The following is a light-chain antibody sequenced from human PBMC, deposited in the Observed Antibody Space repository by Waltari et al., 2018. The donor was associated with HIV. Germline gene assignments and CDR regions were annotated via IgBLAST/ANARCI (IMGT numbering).Light chain of an antibody. CDR3: QQYGSSPYT. V-gene: IGKV3-20*01. CDR1: QSVSSSY. CDR2: GAS. Sequence: EIVLTQSPGTLSLSPGERVTLSCRASQSVSSSYLAWYQQKPGQAPRLLIYGASSRATGIPDRFSGSGSGTDFTLTISRLEPEDSAVYYCQQYGSSPYTFGQGTKLEIK. J-gene: IGKJ2*01.